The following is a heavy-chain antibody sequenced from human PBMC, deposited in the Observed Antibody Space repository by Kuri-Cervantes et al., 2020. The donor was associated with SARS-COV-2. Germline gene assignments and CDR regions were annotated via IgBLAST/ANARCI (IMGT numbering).Heavy chain of an antibody. CDR2: ISGSGGYT. J-gene: IGHJ4*02. CDR3: ARDLISVTAYFDF. Sequence: GESLKISCAASGFSFSDYYMSWIRQAPGKGLEWVSYISGSGGYTNYADSVKGRFTISRDNAKNSVYLQMRSVRAEDTAVYYCARDLISVTAYFDFWGQGTQVTVSS. D-gene: IGHD2-21*02. CDR1: GFSFSDYY. V-gene: IGHV3-11*06.